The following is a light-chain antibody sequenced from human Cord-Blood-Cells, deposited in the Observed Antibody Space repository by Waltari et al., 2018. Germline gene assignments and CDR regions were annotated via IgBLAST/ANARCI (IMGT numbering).Light chain of an antibody. CDR1: SSDVGGYNY. CDR3: SSYTSSSTWV. J-gene: IGLJ3*02. CDR2: DVS. V-gene: IGLV2-14*01. Sequence: QSALTQPASVSGSPGQSSTSSCTGTSSDVGGYNYVPWYQQHPGNAPKLMIYDVSKRPSGVSNRFSGSKSGNTASLTISGLQAEDEADYYCSSYTSSSTWVFGGGTKLTVL.